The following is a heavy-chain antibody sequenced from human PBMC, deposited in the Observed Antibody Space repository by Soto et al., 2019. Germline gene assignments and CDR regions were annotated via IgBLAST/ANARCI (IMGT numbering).Heavy chain of an antibody. CDR1: GGSFTSNNW. V-gene: IGHV4-4*02. Sequence: QVQLQESGPGLVKPSGTLSLTCAVSGGSFTSNNWWTWVSQPPGQGLEWIGEIYRTGSTNYNASLKSPVTISLYKSENQYSLKVTSLTAADTAVYYCTSRDPGTSVDYWGQGTLVTVSS. CDR3: TSRDPGTSVDY. CDR2: IYRTGST. J-gene: IGHJ4*02. D-gene: IGHD1-7*01.